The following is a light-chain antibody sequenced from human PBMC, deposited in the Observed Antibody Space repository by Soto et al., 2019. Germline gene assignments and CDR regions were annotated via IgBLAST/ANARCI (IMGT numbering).Light chain of an antibody. V-gene: IGLV1-44*01. CDR2: SNS. CDR3: AAWDDSLYGYV. Sequence: QSVLTQPPSASGTSGQRVTMSCSGSSSNIGSNTVNWYQQLPGTAPNLLIYSNSQRPSGVPDRFSGSKSGTSASLAISGLQSEDEADYYCAAWDDSLYGYVFGTGTKVTVL. CDR1: SSNIGSNT. J-gene: IGLJ1*01.